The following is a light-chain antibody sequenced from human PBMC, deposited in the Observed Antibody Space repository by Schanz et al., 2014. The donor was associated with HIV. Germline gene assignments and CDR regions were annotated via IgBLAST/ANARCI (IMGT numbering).Light chain of an antibody. CDR3: QTWGTGIWL. CDR2: SNN. V-gene: IGLV1-44*01. Sequence: SVLTQPPSASGTPGQRVTISCSGSSSNIGSNTVNWYQQLPGTAPKLLIYSNNQRPSGVPDRFSGSKSGTSASLAISGLQSEDEADYYCQTWGTGIWLFAGGTKLTVL. J-gene: IGLJ3*02. CDR1: SSNIGSNT.